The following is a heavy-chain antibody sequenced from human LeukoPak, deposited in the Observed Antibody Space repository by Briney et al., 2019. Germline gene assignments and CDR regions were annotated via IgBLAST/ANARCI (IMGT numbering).Heavy chain of an antibody. CDR1: GGSFSGYY. CDR2: INHSGST. V-gene: IGHV4-34*01. D-gene: IGHD3-10*01. CDR3: ARVLICYGSGGRNYYYYYGMDV. Sequence: SETLSLTCAVYGGSFSGYYWRWIRQPPGKGLEWIWEINHSGSTNYNPSLKSRVTISLDTSQNQFSLKLSSVTAADTAVYYGARVLICYGSGGRNYYYYYGMDVWGKGTTATVSS. J-gene: IGHJ6*04.